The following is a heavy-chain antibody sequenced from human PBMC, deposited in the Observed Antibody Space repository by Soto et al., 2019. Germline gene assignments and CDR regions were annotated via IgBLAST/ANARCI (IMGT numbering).Heavy chain of an antibody. Sequence: GASVKVSCKASGGTFSSYTISWVRQAPGQGLEWMGRIIPILGIANYAQKFQGRVTITADNSTSTAYMELSSLRSEDTAVYYCARVKSYDILTGYSTWFDPWGQGTLVTVSS. D-gene: IGHD3-9*01. CDR2: IIPILGIA. J-gene: IGHJ5*02. CDR3: ARVKSYDILTGYSTWFDP. V-gene: IGHV1-69*02. CDR1: GGTFSSYT.